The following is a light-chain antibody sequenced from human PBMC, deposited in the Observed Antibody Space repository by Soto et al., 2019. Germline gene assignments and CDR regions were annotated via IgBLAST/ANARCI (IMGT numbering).Light chain of an antibody. J-gene: IGLJ1*01. V-gene: IGLV2-14*01. CDR3: ASLTTTNFV. CDR1: SSDVGAYNL. Sequence: QSVLTQPASVSGSPGQSITISCTGTSSDVGAYNLVSWYQHHPDKAPKLMISEVSNWPSGVSDRFSGSKSGNTASLTISGLQAEDEADYYCASLTTTNFVFGTGTKVTVL. CDR2: EVS.